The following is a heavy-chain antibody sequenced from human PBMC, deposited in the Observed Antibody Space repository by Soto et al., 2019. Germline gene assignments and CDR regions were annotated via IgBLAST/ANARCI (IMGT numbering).Heavy chain of an antibody. Sequence: QVQVVQSGTEVKQPGASVKVSCKASGYTLTTKHMHWVRQAPGQGLEWMGVVNPSLGRTNYAQKFQDRVAMPWDTSTSTFYMELSSLRSDDTDVYYCARAPYSSTSFYFDYWGQGTLVTVSS. J-gene: IGHJ4*02. CDR2: VNPSLGRT. CDR1: GYTLTTKH. CDR3: ARAPYSSTSFYFDY. V-gene: IGHV1-46*01. D-gene: IGHD6-13*01.